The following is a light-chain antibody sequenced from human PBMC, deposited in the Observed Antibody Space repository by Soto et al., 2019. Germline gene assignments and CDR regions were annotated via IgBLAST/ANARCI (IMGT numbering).Light chain of an antibody. V-gene: IGKV3-20*01. CDR1: QSLSSSY. CDR2: GAS. CDR3: QQYGSSPPLT. Sequence: ELVLTQSPGTLSLSPGERATLSCRASQSLSSSYLAWYQQKPGQPPRLLIYGASSRATGIPDRFSGSGSGTDFTLTISRLEPEDFAVYYCQQYGSSPPLTFGGGTKVDIK. J-gene: IGKJ4*01.